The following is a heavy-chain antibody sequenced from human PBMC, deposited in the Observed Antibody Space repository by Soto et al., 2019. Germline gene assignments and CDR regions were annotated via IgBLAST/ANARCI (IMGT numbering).Heavy chain of an antibody. Sequence: GGSLRLSCAASGFTFSTYGMHWVRQAPGKGLEWVAVIWYDGSNEYYADSVKGRFTISRDNSKSSVYLQMNSLRAEDTAVYYCARDTYRTNWGYYYYGMDVWGQGTTVTVSS. CDR1: GFTFSTYG. CDR3: ARDTYRTNWGYYYYGMDV. CDR2: IWYDGSNE. V-gene: IGHV3-33*01. J-gene: IGHJ6*02. D-gene: IGHD7-27*01.